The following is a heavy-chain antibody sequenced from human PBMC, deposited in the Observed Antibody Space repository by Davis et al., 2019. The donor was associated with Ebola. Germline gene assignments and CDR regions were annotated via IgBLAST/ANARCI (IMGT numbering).Heavy chain of an antibody. CDR2: IYYSGST. CDR3: ARHILQSWFDP. CDR1: GGSISSYY. D-gene: IGHD2-2*02. V-gene: IGHV4-59*08. J-gene: IGHJ5*02. Sequence: GSLRLSCTVSGGSISSYYWSWIRQPPGKGLEWIGYIYYSGSTNYNPSLKSRVTISVDTSKNQFSLKLSSVTAADTAVYYCARHILQSWFDPWGQGTLVTVSS.